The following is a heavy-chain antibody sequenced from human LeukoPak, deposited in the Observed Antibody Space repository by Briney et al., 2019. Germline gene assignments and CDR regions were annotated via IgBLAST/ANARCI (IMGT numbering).Heavy chain of an antibody. CDR2: ISSSSSTI. CDR3: ARLHRKAYYYYMDV. J-gene: IGHJ6*03. Sequence: GGSLRLSCAASGFIFSSYSMNWVRQAPGKGLEWVSYISSSSSTIYYADSVKGRFTISRDNAKNSLYLQMNSLRAEDTAVYYCARLHRKAYYYYMDVWGKGTTVTVSS. V-gene: IGHV3-48*01. CDR1: GFIFSSYS.